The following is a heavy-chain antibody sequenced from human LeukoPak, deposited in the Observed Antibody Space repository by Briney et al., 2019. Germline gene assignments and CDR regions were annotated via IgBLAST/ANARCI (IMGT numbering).Heavy chain of an antibody. D-gene: IGHD4-17*01. CDR3: AKGGTTVTTPFDY. CDR2: IYSGGST. Sequence: GGSLRLSCAASGFTVSSNYMSWVRQAPGKGLEWVSVIYSGGSTYYADSVKGRFTISRDNAKNSLYLQMNSLRAEDTALYYCAKGGTTVTTPFDYWGQGTLVTVSS. J-gene: IGHJ4*02. V-gene: IGHV3-53*05. CDR1: GFTVSSNY.